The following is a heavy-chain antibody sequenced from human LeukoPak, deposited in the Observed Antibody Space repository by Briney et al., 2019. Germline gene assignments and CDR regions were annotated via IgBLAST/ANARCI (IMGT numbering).Heavy chain of an antibody. J-gene: IGHJ4*02. Sequence: SETLSLTCTVSGGSISSSSYYWGWVRQPPGKGLEWIGSIYYSGSTYYNPSLKSRVTISVDTSKNQFSLKLSSVTAADTAVYYCARVPYSFYFDYWGQGTLVTVSS. CDR2: IYYSGST. CDR1: GGSISSSSYY. D-gene: IGHD2-15*01. V-gene: IGHV4-39*07. CDR3: ARVPYSFYFDY.